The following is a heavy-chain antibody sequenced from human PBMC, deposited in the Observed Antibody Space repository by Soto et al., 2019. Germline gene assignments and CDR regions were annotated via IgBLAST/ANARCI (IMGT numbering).Heavy chain of an antibody. J-gene: IGHJ1*01. Sequence: QVQLVQSGAEVKKPGASVKVSCKASGYTFTSYAMHWVRQAPGQRLEWMGWINAGNGNTKYSQKFQGRVTITRDTSASTGYMELSSLRSEDTAVYYCARRGIAAAGSFEYFQHWGQGTLVTVSS. CDR3: ARRGIAAAGSFEYFQH. D-gene: IGHD6-13*01. CDR1: GYTFTSYA. CDR2: INAGNGNT. V-gene: IGHV1-3*01.